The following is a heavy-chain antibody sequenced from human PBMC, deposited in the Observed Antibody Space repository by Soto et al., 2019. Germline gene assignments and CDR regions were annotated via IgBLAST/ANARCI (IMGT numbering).Heavy chain of an antibody. CDR1: GFTFSTYA. Sequence: EVQVLESGGGLVQPGGSLRLSCGASGFTFSTYAMSWVRQAPGKGLEWVSTFSGSGGSTYYADSVKGRFTISRDNSKNPLYLQMNSLRAEDTAVYYCAKDSSGVPAAFDYWGQGTLVTVSS. CDR3: AKDSSGVPAAFDY. J-gene: IGHJ4*02. CDR2: FSGSGGST. V-gene: IGHV3-23*01. D-gene: IGHD2-2*01.